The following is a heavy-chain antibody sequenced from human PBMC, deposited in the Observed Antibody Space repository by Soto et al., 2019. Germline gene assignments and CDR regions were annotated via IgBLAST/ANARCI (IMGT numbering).Heavy chain of an antibody. V-gene: IGHV3-30-3*01. CDR3: ARRIDPEWFGELLDYYYGMDV. Sequence: QVQLVESGGGVVQPGRSLRLSCAASGFTFSSYAMHWVRQAPGKGLEWVAVISYDGSNKYYADSVKGRFTISRDNSKNTLCLQMNSLRAEDTAVYYCARRIDPEWFGELLDYYYGMDVWGQGTTVTVSS. CDR2: ISYDGSNK. J-gene: IGHJ6*02. D-gene: IGHD3-10*01. CDR1: GFTFSSYA.